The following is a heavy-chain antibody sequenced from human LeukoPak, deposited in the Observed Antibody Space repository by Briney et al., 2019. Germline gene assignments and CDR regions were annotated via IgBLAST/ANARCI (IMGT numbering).Heavy chain of an antibody. CDR3: AKRETYYYGSGSYFLY. CDR2: ISGSGGST. D-gene: IGHD3-10*01. J-gene: IGHJ4*02. Sequence: PGGSLRLSCAASGFTFSSYAMSWVRQAPGKGLEWVSAISGSGGSTYYADSVKGRFTISRDNSKNTLYLQMNSLRAEDTAVYYCAKRETYYYGSGSYFLYRGQGTLVTVSS. V-gene: IGHV3-23*01. CDR1: GFTFSSYA.